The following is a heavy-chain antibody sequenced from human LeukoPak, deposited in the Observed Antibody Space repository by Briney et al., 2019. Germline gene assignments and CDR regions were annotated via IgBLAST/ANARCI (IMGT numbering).Heavy chain of an antibody. CDR3: ARYNSLLRGVTTSDY. D-gene: IGHD3-10*01. Sequence: ASVKVSCKASGYTFSNYGIAWVRQAPGQGLEWMGTISGHNGDVNYAPKFQGRVTMTTDTSTTTAYMELRSLRFDDTAVYYCARYNSLLRGVTTSDYWGQGTLVTVSS. V-gene: IGHV1-18*01. CDR2: ISGHNGDV. J-gene: IGHJ4*02. CDR1: GYTFSNYG.